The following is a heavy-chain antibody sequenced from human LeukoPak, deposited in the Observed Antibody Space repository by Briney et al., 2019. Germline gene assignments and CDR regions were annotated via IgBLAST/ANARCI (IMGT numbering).Heavy chain of an antibody. CDR3: ARNRWFGEFLFDY. V-gene: IGHV3-48*02. Sequence: GGSLRFSCAASGFSFSSYNMNWVRQAPGKGLEWVSYISSSSNTIYYADSVKGRFTISRDNANNSLYLQMNSLRDEDTAVYYCARNRWFGEFLFDYWGQGTLVTVSS. CDR2: ISSSSNTI. CDR1: GFSFSSYN. D-gene: IGHD3-10*01. J-gene: IGHJ4*02.